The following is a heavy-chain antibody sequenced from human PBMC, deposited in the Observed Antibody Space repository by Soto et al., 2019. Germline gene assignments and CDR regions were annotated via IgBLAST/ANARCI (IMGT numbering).Heavy chain of an antibody. CDR3: AREALSMVRGTNNWFEP. Sequence: EVQLLESGGGLVQPGGSLTLSCAASGFTFSNYAMSWVRQAPGKGLEWVSAISGGGISTYYADSVRGRFTISRDNSRNTLYLRMNRLRAEDTAVYYCAREALSMVRGTNNWFEPWGQGTLVTGSS. V-gene: IGHV3-23*01. D-gene: IGHD3-10*01. CDR2: ISGGGIST. CDR1: GFTFSNYA. J-gene: IGHJ5*02.